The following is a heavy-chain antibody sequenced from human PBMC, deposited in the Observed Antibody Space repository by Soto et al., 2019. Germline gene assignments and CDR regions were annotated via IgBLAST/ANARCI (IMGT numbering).Heavy chain of an antibody. J-gene: IGHJ4*02. V-gene: IGHV3-23*01. CDR2: MSGSSSTT. CDR3: AKDRDYPRDYFHY. D-gene: IGHD3-10*01. CDR1: GLTFSNYA. Sequence: PGGSLRLSCATSGLTFSNYAMSWVRQAPGGGLEWVSSMSGSSSTTYYADSVRGRFTISRDRSKNTLYLQMSSLRAEDTALYYCAKDRDYPRDYFHYWGQGTLVTV.